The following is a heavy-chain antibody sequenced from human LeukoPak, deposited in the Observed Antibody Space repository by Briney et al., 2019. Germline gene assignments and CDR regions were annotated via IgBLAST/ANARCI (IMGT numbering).Heavy chain of an antibody. CDR2: ISIGNTYI. CDR3: AGSDTIGYLPREWDYWYFDR. CDR1: GFTFSRYS. J-gene: IGHJ2*01. D-gene: IGHD3-22*01. V-gene: IGHV3-21*03. Sequence: GGSLRLSCAASGFTFSRYSMNWVRQAPGKGLEWVSSISIGNTYIYYADSVKGRFTISRANAKNSLYLQLNSLRAEDTAVYYCAGSDTIGYLPREWDYWYFDRWGRGTLVTVSS.